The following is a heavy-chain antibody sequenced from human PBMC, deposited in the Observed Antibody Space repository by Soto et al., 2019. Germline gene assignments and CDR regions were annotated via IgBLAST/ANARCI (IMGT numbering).Heavy chain of an antibody. CDR2: IWNDGTKE. J-gene: IGHJ2*01. CDR3: VRGIPSQYSSNWLYWYFDL. CDR1: GFVYSTYA. Sequence: VQLVESGGGVVQPGRSLRLSCAASGFVYSTYAMHWVRLSPGKGLEWVALIWNDGTKEDYVDSVKGRFTISRDNSQNTLKLQMDSLRAENTAVYFCVRGIPSQYSSNWLYWYFDLWGRGAQVTVSS. V-gene: IGHV3-33*01. D-gene: IGHD6-13*01.